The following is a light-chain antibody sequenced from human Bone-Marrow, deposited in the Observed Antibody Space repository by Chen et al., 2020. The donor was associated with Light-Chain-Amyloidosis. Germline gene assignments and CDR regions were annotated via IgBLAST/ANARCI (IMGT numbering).Light chain of an antibody. CDR3: QQYYSTPFT. Sequence: DIVMTKSPDSLACSLGERATINCKSSQSVLYSSNNKNYLAWYQQKPGQPPKLLIYWASTRESGVPDRFSGSGSGTDFTLTISSLQAEDVAVYYCQQYYSTPFTFGPGTKVDIK. CDR1: QSVLYSSNNKNY. CDR2: WAS. V-gene: IGKV4-1*01. J-gene: IGKJ3*01.